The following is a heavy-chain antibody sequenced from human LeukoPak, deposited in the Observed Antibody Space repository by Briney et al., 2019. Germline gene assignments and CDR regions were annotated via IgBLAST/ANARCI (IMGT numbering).Heavy chain of an antibody. CDR2: IYYSGST. D-gene: IGHD3-22*01. V-gene: IGHV4-38-2*02. Sequence: SETLSLTCTVSGNSFGDYYWGWIRQPPGKGLEWIGSIYYSGSTYYNPSLKSRVTISVDTSKNQFSLKLSSVTAADTAVYYCARYYYDSSGFGYWGQGTLVTVSS. CDR1: GNSFGDYY. J-gene: IGHJ4*02. CDR3: ARYYYDSSGFGY.